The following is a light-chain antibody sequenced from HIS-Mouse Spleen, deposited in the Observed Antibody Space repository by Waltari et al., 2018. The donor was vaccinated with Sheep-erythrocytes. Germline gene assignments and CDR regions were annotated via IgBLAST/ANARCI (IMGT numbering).Light chain of an antibody. J-gene: IGLJ1*01. CDR3: QVWDSSSDHPGV. Sequence: SYVLTQPPSVSVAPGKTARITCGGNNIGSKSVHWYQQKPGQAPVLVVYDDSDRPSGIPEGFSGSNSGNTATLTISRVEAGDEADYYCQVWDSSSDHPGVFGTGTKVTVL. V-gene: IGLV3-21*03. CDR1: NIGSKS. CDR2: DDS.